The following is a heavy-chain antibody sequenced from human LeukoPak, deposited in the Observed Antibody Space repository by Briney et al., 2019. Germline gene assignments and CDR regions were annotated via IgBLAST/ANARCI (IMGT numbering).Heavy chain of an antibody. V-gene: IGHV3-23*01. CDR2: ISGSGGST. Sequence: GGTLRLSCAASGFTFSSYGMSWVRQAPGKGLEWVSAISGSGGSTYYADSVKGRFTISRDNSKNTLYLQMNSLRAEDTAVYYCAKGGEYCTNGVCLIFDYWGQGTLVTVSS. CDR1: GFTFSSYG. D-gene: IGHD2-8*01. J-gene: IGHJ4*02. CDR3: AKGGEYCTNGVCLIFDY.